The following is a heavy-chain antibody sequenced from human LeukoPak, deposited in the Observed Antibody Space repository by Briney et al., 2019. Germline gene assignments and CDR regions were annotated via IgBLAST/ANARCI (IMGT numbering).Heavy chain of an antibody. J-gene: IGHJ4*02. CDR3: HGSSSVDY. CDR2: IRSKANSYAT. D-gene: IGHD6-6*01. CDR1: GFTFSGSA. V-gene: IGHV3-73*01. Sequence: GGSLRLSCAASGFTFSGSAMHWVRQASGKGLEWVGRIRSKANSYATAYAASVKGRFTISRDDSKNTAYLQMNSLKTEDTAVYYCHGSSSVDYWGQGTLVTVSS.